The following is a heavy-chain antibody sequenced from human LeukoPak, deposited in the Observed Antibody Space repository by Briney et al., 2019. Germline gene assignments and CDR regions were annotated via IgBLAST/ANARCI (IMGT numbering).Heavy chain of an antibody. Sequence: SETLSLTCTVSGGSISGYYWSWIRQPPGKGLEWIGYIYYSGSTNYNPSLKSRVTISVDTSKNQFSLKLSSVTAADTAVYYCARGGVLWTYDYWGQGTLVTVSS. CDR1: GGSISGYY. J-gene: IGHJ4*02. CDR3: ARGGVLWTYDY. V-gene: IGHV4-59*01. D-gene: IGHD3/OR15-3a*01. CDR2: IYYSGST.